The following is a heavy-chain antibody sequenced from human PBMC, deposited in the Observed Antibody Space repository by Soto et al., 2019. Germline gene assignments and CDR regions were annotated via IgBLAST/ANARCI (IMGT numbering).Heavy chain of an antibody. CDR3: AKGAYSSGWYPEYFQH. Sequence: GGSLRLSCAASGFTFSSYAMSWVRQAPGKGLEWVSAISGSGGSTYYADSVKGRFTISRDNSKNTLYLQMNSLRAEDTAVYYCAKGAYSSGWYPEYFQHWGQGTLVTVSS. D-gene: IGHD6-19*01. J-gene: IGHJ1*01. CDR2: ISGSGGST. CDR1: GFTFSSYA. V-gene: IGHV3-23*01.